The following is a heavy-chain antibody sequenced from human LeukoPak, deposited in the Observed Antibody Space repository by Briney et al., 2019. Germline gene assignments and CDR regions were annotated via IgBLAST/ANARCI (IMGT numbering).Heavy chain of an antibody. V-gene: IGHV3-21*01. CDR3: ARDAGRGDY. D-gene: IGHD3-16*01. CDR1: GFTFSSYS. J-gene: IGHJ4*02. CDR2: ISSSSSYI. Sequence: GGSLRLSCAASGFTFSSYSMNWVRQAPGKGLEWVSCISSSSSYIYYEDSVKGRFTASMDNAKNSLYLQMNCLRADDTAVYYCARDAGRGDYWGQGALVTVSS.